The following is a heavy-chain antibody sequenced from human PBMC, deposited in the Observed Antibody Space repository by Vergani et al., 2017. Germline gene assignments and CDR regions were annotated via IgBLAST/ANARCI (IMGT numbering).Heavy chain of an antibody. Sequence: QVQLVQSGAEVKKPGASVKVSCKASGYTFTSYYMHWVRQAPGQGLEWMGIINPSGGSTSYAQKFQGRVTMTRDTSTSTVYMELSSLRSEDTAVYYCARSSAGGGLPPYYYGMDVWGQGTTVTVSS. CDR1: GYTFTSYY. J-gene: IGHJ6*02. CDR2: INPSGGST. D-gene: IGHD1-26*01. V-gene: IGHV1-46*01. CDR3: ARSSAGGGLPPYYYGMDV.